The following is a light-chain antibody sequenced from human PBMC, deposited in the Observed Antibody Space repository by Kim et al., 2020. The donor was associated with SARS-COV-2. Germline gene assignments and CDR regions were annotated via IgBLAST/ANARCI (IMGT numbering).Light chain of an antibody. CDR1: SGHSSYA. CDR3: QTWGTGIRV. CDR2: LNSDGSH. Sequence: QPVLTQSPSASASLGASVKLTCTLSSGHSSYAIAWHRQQPEKGPRYLMKLNSDGSHSKGDGIPDRFSGSSSGAERYLTISSLQSEDEADYYCQTWGTGIRVFGGGTQLTVL. J-gene: IGLJ3*02. V-gene: IGLV4-69*01.